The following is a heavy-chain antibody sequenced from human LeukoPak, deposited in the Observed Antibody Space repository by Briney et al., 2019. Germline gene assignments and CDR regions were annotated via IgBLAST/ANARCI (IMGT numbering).Heavy chain of an antibody. CDR1: GDSVSTASNA. J-gene: IGHJ3*02. Sequence: PSQTLSLTCAISGDSVSTASNAWYWIRQSPSRGLEWLGRTYYRSRWYNEYAVSVKSRITIKPDTSKNQFSLQLNSVTPEDTAVYYCARMDWRAVTEAFDIWGQGTMVTVSS. D-gene: IGHD3/OR15-3a*01. CDR2: TYYRSRWYN. V-gene: IGHV6-1*01. CDR3: ARMDWRAVTEAFDI.